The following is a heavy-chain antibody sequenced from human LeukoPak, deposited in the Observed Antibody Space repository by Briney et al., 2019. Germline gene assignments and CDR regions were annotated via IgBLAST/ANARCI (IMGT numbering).Heavy chain of an antibody. CDR2: ISSNGGST. Sequence: GGSLRLSCAASGFTFSSYAMHWVRQAPGKGLEYVSAISSNGGSTYYANSVKGRFTISRDNSKNTLYLQMGSLRAEDMAVYYCARADRNLAGYYYYYMDVWGKGTTVTVSS. CDR1: GFTFSSYA. D-gene: IGHD3-10*01. CDR3: ARADRNLAGYYYYYMDV. V-gene: IGHV3-64*01. J-gene: IGHJ6*03.